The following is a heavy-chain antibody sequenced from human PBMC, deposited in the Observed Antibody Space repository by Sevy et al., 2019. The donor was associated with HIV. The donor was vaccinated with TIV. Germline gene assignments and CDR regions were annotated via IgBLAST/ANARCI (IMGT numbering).Heavy chain of an antibody. D-gene: IGHD3-16*01. CDR1: GFTFSSYG. Sequence: GGSLRLSCAASGFTFSSYGMHWVRQAPGKGLEWVAVISYDGSNKYYADSVKGRFTISRDNSKNTLYLQMNSLRAGDTAVYYCAKDLAPYYYYYYGMDVWGQGTTVTVSS. CDR3: AKDLAPYYYYYYGMDV. CDR2: ISYDGSNK. J-gene: IGHJ6*02. V-gene: IGHV3-30*18.